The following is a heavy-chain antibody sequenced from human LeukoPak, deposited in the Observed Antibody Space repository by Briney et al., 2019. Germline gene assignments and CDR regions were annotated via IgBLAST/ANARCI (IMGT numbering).Heavy chain of an antibody. CDR1: GYTFTSYD. D-gene: IGHD6-13*01. CDR2: MNPNSGNT. Sequence: ASVKVSCKPSGYTFTSYDINWVRQATGQGLEWMGWMNPNSGNTGYAQKFQGRVTMTRNTSISTAYMELSSPRSEDTAVYYCARGFCLKRPLRYSSSWYGTWGQGTLVTVSS. J-gene: IGHJ5*02. V-gene: IGHV1-8*01. CDR3: ARGFCLKRPLRYSSSWYGT.